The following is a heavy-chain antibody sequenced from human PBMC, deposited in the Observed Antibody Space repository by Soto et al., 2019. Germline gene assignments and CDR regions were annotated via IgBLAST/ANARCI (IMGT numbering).Heavy chain of an antibody. V-gene: IGHV3-30-3*01. CDR3: VKDKERGGYDSDFDS. Sequence: QVQLVESGGGVVQPGRSLRLSCAASGFTFSSYAMHWVRQAPGKGLEWVAVISYDGSNKYYADSVKGRFTISRDNSKNTLYLQMNSLRAEDTAVYYCVKDKERGGYDSDFDSWGQGTLVTVSS. CDR2: ISYDGSNK. D-gene: IGHD3-3*01. CDR1: GFTFSSYA. J-gene: IGHJ4*02.